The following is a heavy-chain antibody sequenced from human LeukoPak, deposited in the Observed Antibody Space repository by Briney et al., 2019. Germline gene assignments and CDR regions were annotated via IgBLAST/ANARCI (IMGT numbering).Heavy chain of an antibody. V-gene: IGHV1-2*06. CDR2: INPNSGGT. CDR3: ARSVVGATNDAFDI. J-gene: IGHJ3*02. CDR1: GYTFTGYN. Sequence: ASVKVSCKASGYTFTGYNMHWVRQAPGQGLEWMGRINPNSGGTNYAQKFQGRVTMTRDTSISTAYMELSRLRSNDTAVYYCARSVVGATNDAFDIWGQGTMVTVSS. D-gene: IGHD1-26*01.